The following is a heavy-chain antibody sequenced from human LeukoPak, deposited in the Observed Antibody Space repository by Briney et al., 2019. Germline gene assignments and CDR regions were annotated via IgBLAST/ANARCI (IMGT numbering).Heavy chain of an antibody. Sequence: PGRSLRLSCAASGFTFSSYGMHWVRQAPGKGLEWVAVICYGGSNKYYSDSVKGRFTISRDNSKNTLYLQMNSLRAEDTAVYYCAKARATYLYDTSGYSALDYWGQGTLVTVSS. D-gene: IGHD3-22*01. CDR1: GFTFSSYG. J-gene: IGHJ4*02. CDR3: AKARATYLYDTSGYSALDY. V-gene: IGHV3-33*06. CDR2: ICYGGSNK.